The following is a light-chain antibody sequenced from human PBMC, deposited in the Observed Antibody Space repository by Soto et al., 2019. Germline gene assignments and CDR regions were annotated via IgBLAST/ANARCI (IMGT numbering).Light chain of an antibody. CDR2: DAS. V-gene: IGKV3-11*01. Sequence: EIVLTQSPATLSLSPGGRATLSCRASQSVSSYLAWYQQKPGQAPRLLIYDASNRATGIPARFSGSGSGTDFTLTISSLEPEDFAVYYCQQRSNWPPLFGGGTKVDIK. CDR3: QQRSNWPPL. J-gene: IGKJ4*01. CDR1: QSVSSY.